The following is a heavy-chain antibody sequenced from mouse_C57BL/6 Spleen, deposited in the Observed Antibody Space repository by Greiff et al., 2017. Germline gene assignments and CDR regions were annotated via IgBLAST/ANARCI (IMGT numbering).Heavy chain of an antibody. CDR2: INPSSGYT. Sequence: ESGAELARPGASVKMSCKASGYTFTSYTMPWVKQRPGQGLEWIGYINPSSGYTKYNQKFKDKATLTADKSSSTAYMQLSSLTSEDSAVYYWARGYYFDYWGQGTTLTVSS. J-gene: IGHJ2*01. V-gene: IGHV1-4*01. CDR3: ARGYYFDY. CDR1: GYTFTSYT.